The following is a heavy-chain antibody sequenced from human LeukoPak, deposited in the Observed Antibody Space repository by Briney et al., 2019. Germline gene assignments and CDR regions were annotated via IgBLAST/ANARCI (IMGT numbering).Heavy chain of an antibody. V-gene: IGHV4-59*01. D-gene: IGHD6-19*01. CDR3: ARGLYSSGWSREYYYYYMDV. CDR2: IYYSGST. Sequence: SETLSLTCTVSGGSISSYYWSWIRQPPGKGLEWIGYIYYSGSTNYNPSLKSRVTISVDTSKNQFSLKLSSVTAADTAVYYCARGLYSSGWSREYYYYYMDVWGKGTTVTVSS. CDR1: GGSISSYY. J-gene: IGHJ6*03.